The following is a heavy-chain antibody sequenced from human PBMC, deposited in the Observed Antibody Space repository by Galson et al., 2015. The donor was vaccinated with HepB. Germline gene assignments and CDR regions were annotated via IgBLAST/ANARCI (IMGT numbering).Heavy chain of an antibody. CDR2: IIPIFGTA. J-gene: IGHJ4*02. CDR1: GGTFSSYA. Sequence: SVKVSCKASGGTFSSYAISWVRQAPGQGLEWMGGIIPIFGTANYAQKLQGRVTITADKSTSTAYMELSSLRSEDTAVYYCARDHYYDSSGYYYYFDYWGQGTLVTVSS. CDR3: ARDHYYDSSGYYYYFDY. V-gene: IGHV1-69*06. D-gene: IGHD3-22*01.